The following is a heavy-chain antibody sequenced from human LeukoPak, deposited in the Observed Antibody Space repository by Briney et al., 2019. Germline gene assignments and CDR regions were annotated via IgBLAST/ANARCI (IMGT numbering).Heavy chain of an antibody. CDR3: ARTREYSSTWFFPPFDP. CDR1: GYTFTGYY. Sequence: GASVNVSCKASGYTFTGYYMNWVRQAPGQGLDWMGCINPNSGRTNYAHNFKGRVTLTRDPSISTAYMELTGLTSNDTGVYYCARTREYSSTWFFPPFDPWGQGTLVTVSS. V-gene: IGHV1-2*02. CDR2: INPNSGRT. D-gene: IGHD6-13*01. J-gene: IGHJ5*02.